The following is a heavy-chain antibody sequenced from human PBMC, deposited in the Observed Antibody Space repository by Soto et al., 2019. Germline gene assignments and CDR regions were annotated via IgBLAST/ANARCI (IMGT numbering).Heavy chain of an antibody. Sequence: QVHLVQSGAEVKKPGSSVNVSCKASGGTFSSYSISWVRQAPGQGLEWMGGSIPIFPTANYAQKFQGRVTITADESTSTVYMELSSLRSEDTAVYYCATRGHQRKACYYCDMDVWGQGTTVTVSS. CDR1: GGTFSSYS. CDR2: SIPIFPTA. J-gene: IGHJ6*01. CDR3: ATRGHQRKACYYCDMDV. D-gene: IGHD2-2*01. V-gene: IGHV1-69*01.